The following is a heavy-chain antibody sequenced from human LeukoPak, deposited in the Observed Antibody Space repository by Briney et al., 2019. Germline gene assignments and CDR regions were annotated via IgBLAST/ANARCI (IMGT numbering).Heavy chain of an antibody. CDR3: TTLRYCSNTSCPLRQYFYYGVDV. D-gene: IGHD2-2*01. V-gene: IGHV3-15*01. CDR2: IKSKSDGGTT. Sequence: PGGSLRLSCAASGFTFSTAWMSWVRQAPGKGLEWVGRIKSKSDGGTTDYAAPVKGRVTISRDDSKTTLYLQINSLKTEDTAVYYCTTLRYCSNTSCPLRQYFYYGVDVWGQGTTVTVSS. CDR1: GFTFSTAW. J-gene: IGHJ6*02.